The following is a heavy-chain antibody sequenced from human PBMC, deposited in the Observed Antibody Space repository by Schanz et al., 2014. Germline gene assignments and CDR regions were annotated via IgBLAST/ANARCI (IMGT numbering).Heavy chain of an antibody. CDR2: INPSGGGT. Sequence: QVQLVQSGAEVKKPGASVKVSCKASGYTFVSYSMHWVRQAPGQGLEWMGIINPSGGGTSYALRFQDRVTVTRDTSRSTVYMELSSLRSEDTAMYYCAAMWGYCTATACQILEVLDVWGQGTMVTGSS. D-gene: IGHD2-8*02. V-gene: IGHV1-46*01. J-gene: IGHJ3*01. CDR3: AAMWGYCTATACQILEVLDV. CDR1: GYTFVSYS.